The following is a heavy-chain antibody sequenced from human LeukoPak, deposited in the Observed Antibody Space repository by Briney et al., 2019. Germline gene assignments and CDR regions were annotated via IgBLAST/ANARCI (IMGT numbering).Heavy chain of an antibody. V-gene: IGHV4-34*01. Sequence: SETLSLTCAVYGGSFSGYYWSWIRQPPGKGLEWIGEINHSGSTNYNPSLKSRVTISVDTSKNQFSLKLSSVTAADTAVYYCARDGGYDYGGNLDYWGQGTLVTVSS. J-gene: IGHJ4*02. CDR3: ARDGGYDYGGNLDY. CDR2: INHSGST. CDR1: GGSFSGYY. D-gene: IGHD4-23*01.